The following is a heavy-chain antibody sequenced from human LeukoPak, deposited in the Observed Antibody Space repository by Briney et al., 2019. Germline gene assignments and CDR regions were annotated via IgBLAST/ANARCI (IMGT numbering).Heavy chain of an antibody. J-gene: IGHJ4*02. D-gene: IGHD3-22*01. CDR2: IYYSGST. CDR1: GGSISSGGYY. Sequence: PSQTLSLTCTVSGGSISSGGYYWSWIRQHPGKGLEWIGYIYYSGSTYYNPSLKSRVTISVDTSKNQFPLKLSSVTAADTAVYYCASSPRGSGYYHGRFDYWGQGTLVTVSS. V-gene: IGHV4-31*03. CDR3: ASSPRGSGYYHGRFDY.